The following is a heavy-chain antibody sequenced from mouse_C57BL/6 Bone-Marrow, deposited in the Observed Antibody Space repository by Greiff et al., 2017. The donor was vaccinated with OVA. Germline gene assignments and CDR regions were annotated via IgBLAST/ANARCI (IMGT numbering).Heavy chain of an antibody. CDR1: GFTFSSYG. Sequence: EVQLQESGGDLVKPGGSLKLSCAASGFTFSSYGMSWVRQTPDKRLEWVATISSGGSYTYYPDSVKGRFTISRDNAKNTLYLQMSSLKSEDTAMYYCANFDYWGQGTTLTVSS. CDR2: ISSGGSYT. CDR3: ANFDY. V-gene: IGHV5-6*01. J-gene: IGHJ2*01.